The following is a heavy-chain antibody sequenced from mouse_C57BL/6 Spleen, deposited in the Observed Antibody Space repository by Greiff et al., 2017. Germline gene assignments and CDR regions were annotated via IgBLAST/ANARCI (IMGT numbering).Heavy chain of an antibody. D-gene: IGHD2-4*01. V-gene: IGHV1-5*01. CDR2: IYPGNRDT. J-gene: IGHJ3*01. CDR3: TGGLRAWFAY. CDR1: GYTFTSYW. Sequence: VQLQQSGTVLARPGASVKMSCKTSGYTFTSYWMHWVKQRPGQGLEWIGAIYPGNRDTRYNQKFKGKAKLTAVTSASTAYMELSSLTNEDAAVYYCTGGLRAWFAYWGQGTLVTVSA.